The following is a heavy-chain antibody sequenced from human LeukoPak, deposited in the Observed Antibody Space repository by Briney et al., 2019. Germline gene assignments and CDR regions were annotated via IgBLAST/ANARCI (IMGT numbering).Heavy chain of an antibody. J-gene: IGHJ4*02. Sequence: SETLSLTCTVSGGSISTYYWSWIRQPPGKGLEWIGYTHYSGSTNYNPSLKSRVTMSLDTSKNQFSLNLNSVTAADTAVYYCARSVAGALYYWGQGTLVTVSS. CDR3: ARSVAGALYY. V-gene: IGHV4-59*01. CDR2: THYSGST. CDR1: GGSISTYY. D-gene: IGHD1-26*01.